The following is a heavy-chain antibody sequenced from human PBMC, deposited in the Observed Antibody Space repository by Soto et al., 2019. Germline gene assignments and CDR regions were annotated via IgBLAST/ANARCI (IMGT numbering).Heavy chain of an antibody. CDR1: GFTFSSVW. J-gene: IGHJ6*02. Sequence: GGSLRLSCATSGFTFSSVWMSWVRQAPGKGLEWVANIKPDGSEKYYVDSVKGRFTISRDNAKNSLDLLMNSLRADDTAMYYCARGRGLDVWGQGTTVTVSS. V-gene: IGHV3-7*01. CDR2: IKPDGSEK. CDR3: ARGRGLDV.